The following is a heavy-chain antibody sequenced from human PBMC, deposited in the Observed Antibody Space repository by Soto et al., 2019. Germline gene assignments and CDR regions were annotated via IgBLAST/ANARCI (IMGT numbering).Heavy chain of an antibody. V-gene: IGHV4-39*01. J-gene: IGHJ3*02. CDR1: GGSISSSSYY. CDR2: IYYSGST. CDR3: ARQGSASYYDSSGLYYDAFDI. D-gene: IGHD3-22*01. Sequence: SETLSLTCTVSGGSISSSSYYWGRIRQPPGKGLEWIGSIYYSGSTYYNPSLKSRVTISVDTSKNQFSLKLSSVTAADTAVYYCARQGSASYYDSSGLYYDAFDIWGQGTMVTVSS.